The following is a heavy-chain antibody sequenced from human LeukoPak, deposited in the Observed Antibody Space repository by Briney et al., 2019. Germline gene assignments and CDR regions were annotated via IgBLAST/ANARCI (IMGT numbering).Heavy chain of an antibody. J-gene: IGHJ4*02. Sequence: GGSLRLSCAASGFTFDDYAMHWVRQAPGKGLEWVSGISWNSGSIGYADSVKGRFTISRDNSKNSLYLQMNSLRTEDTALYYCAKDTRGGPEYWGQGTLVTVSS. CDR3: AKDTRGGPEY. CDR2: ISWNSGSI. D-gene: IGHD2-15*01. CDR1: GFTFDDYA. V-gene: IGHV3-9*01.